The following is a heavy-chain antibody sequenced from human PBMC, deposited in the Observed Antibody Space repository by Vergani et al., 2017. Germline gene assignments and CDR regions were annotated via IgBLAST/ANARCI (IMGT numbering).Heavy chain of an antibody. V-gene: IGHV1-69*02. CDR3: ARTEGYSYGFFNAFDI. CDR2: IIPILGIA. D-gene: IGHD5-18*01. Sequence: QVQLVQSGAEVKKPASSVKVSCKASGGTFSSYTISWVRPAPGQGLEWMGRIIPILGIANYAQKFQGRVTITADKSTSTAYMERSSLRSEDTAVYYCARTEGYSYGFFNAFDIWGQGTMVTGSS. CDR1: GGTFSSYT. J-gene: IGHJ3*02.